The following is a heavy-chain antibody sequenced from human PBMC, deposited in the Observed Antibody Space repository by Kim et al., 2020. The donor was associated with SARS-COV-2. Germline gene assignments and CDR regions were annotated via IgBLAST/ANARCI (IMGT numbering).Heavy chain of an antibody. CDR2: ISGSGGST. D-gene: IGHD2-15*01. V-gene: IGHV3-23*01. CDR3: AKTSVLLGATDYFDY. Sequence: WGSLRLSCAASGFTFNNYAMTWVRQAPGKGLEWVSLISGSGGSTYYADSVKGRFTISRDNSRNTLYLQMNSLRAEDTAVYYCAKTSVLLGATDYFDYWGPGILVHVSA. J-gene: IGHJ4*02. CDR1: GFTFNNYA.